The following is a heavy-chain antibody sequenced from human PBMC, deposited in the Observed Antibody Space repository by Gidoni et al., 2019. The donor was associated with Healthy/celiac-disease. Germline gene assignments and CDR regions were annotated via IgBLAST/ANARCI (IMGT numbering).Heavy chain of an antibody. CDR3: ARQDIVVVVAATGPFDY. V-gene: IGHV4-39*01. CDR2: GST. J-gene: IGHJ4*02. D-gene: IGHD2-15*01. Sequence: GSTYYNPSLKSRVTISVDTSKNQLSLKLSSVTAAATAVYYCARQDIVVVVAATGPFDYWAQGTLVTVSS.